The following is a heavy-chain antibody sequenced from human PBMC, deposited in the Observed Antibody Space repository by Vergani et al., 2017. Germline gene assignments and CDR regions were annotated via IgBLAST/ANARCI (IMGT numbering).Heavy chain of an antibody. J-gene: IGHJ6*02. CDR3: ARDRPAYYDYVWGSYRYTNYYYGMDV. D-gene: IGHD3-16*02. CDR2: IFYTGTS. V-gene: IGHV4-39*02. CDR1: GTSISGSSDY. Sequence: QLQLQESGPGLLKPSETLSLTCSVSGTSISGSSDYWGWIRQPPGKGLEWIGSIFYTGTSYYNPSLESRATNSVDTSKNQFSLKLSSVTAADTAVYYCARDRPAYYDYVWGSYRYTNYYYGMDVWGQGTTVTVSS.